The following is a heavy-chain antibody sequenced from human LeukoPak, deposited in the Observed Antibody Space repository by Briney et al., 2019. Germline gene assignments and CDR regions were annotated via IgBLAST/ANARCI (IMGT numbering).Heavy chain of an antibody. J-gene: IGHJ6*02. CDR2: IVVGSGNT. Sequence: SVKVSCKASGFTFTNSAMRWVRQTRGQRLEWIGWIVVGSGNTNYAQKFQERVTITGDMSTSTAYMELSSLRAEDTAVYYCAADRGYGDFYGMDVWGHGTTVTVSS. CDR1: GFTFTNSA. CDR3: AADRGYGDFYGMDV. D-gene: IGHD4-17*01. V-gene: IGHV1-58*02.